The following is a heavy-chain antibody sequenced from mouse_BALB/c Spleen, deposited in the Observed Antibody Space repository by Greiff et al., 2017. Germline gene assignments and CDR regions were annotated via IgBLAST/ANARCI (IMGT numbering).Heavy chain of an antibody. V-gene: IGHV5-17*02. J-gene: IGHJ2*01. CDR3: ARGGYSFDY. D-gene: IGHD1-2*01. CDR1: GFTFSSFG. CDR2: ISSGSSTI. Sequence: EVQLVESGGGLVQPGGSRKLSCAASGFTFSSFGMHWVRQAPEKGLEWVAYISSGSSTIYYADTVKGRFTISRDNPKNTLFLQMTSLRSEDTAMYYCARGGYSFDYWGQGTTLTVSS.